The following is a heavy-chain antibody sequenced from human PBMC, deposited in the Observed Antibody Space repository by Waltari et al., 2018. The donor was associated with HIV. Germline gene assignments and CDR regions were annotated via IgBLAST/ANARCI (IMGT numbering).Heavy chain of an antibody. D-gene: IGHD3-10*01. CDR1: GYSFTSYC. V-gene: IGHV5-51*01. J-gene: IGHJ4*02. Sequence: EVRLVQSGAEVKKTGESLKLSCQASGYSFTSYCIGWVRQMPGKGREGRVISYPGDADTTDGPSSQGHVTISADKSITTAYLQWSSLGASDTAMYYCARLDGSGTYYSLFDYWGQGTLVTVSS. CDR2: SYPGDADT. CDR3: ARLDGSGTYYSLFDY.